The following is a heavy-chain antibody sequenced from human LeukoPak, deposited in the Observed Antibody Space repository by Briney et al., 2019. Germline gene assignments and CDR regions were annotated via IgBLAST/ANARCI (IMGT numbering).Heavy chain of an antibody. CDR3: ARGASYFAY. CDR1: GFTHNSDY. Sequence: GGSLTLSCAPSGFTHNSDYIIWLRQAPRKGLEWVSFLYSDYTICYADRVQGRFTISRENSKDTVYLQMNSLRGEDTAVYYCARGASYFAYWGQGALVTVSS. J-gene: IGHJ4*02. CDR2: LYSDYTI. V-gene: IGHV3-66*01.